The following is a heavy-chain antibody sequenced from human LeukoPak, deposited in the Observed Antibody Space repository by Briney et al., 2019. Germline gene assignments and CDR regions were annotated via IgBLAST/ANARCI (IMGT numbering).Heavy chain of an antibody. V-gene: IGHV3-23*01. CDR1: GFTFSSYA. Sequence: PGGSLRLSCAASGFTFSSYAMSWVRQAPGKGLEWVSAISGSGGSTYYADSVKGRFTISRDNSKNTLYLQMNSLRAEDTAVYYCCTWIQLWILRDAFDIWGQGTMVTVSS. CDR3: CTWIQLWILRDAFDI. CDR2: ISGSGGST. J-gene: IGHJ3*02. D-gene: IGHD5-18*01.